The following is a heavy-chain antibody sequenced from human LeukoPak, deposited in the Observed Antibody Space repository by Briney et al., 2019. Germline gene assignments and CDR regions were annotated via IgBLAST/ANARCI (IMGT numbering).Heavy chain of an antibody. CDR3: ARVRGSYSSDY. V-gene: IGHV3-11*01. J-gene: IGHJ4*02. CDR2: ISKDGRTV. CDR1: GFTFSDYY. D-gene: IGHD5-12*01. Sequence: PGGSLRLSCAASGFTFSDYYMSWIRQAPGKGLEWVSFISKDGRTVSYADSVKGQFTISRDKSKNSLYLQMNSLTADDTAVYFCARVRGSYSSDYWGQGTLVTVSS.